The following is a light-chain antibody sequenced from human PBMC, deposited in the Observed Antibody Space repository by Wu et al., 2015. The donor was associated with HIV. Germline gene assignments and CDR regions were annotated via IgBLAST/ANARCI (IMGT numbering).Light chain of an antibody. CDR2: AAS. CDR1: QNIGTS. CDR3: QQYYSFPWT. V-gene: IGKV1-5*01. J-gene: IGKJ1*01. Sequence: DIQMTQSPSTLSVSVGDRVTITCRASQNIGTSLAWYQQKPGKAPELLIYAASTLQSGVPSRFSGSGSGTDFTLTISCLQSEDFATYYCQQYYSFPWTFGQGTKVEIK.